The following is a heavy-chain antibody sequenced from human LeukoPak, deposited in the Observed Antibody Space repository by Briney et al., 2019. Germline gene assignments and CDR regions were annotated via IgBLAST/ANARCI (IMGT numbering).Heavy chain of an antibody. J-gene: IGHJ4*02. CDR3: ARIQLWPYYYFDY. CDR1: GGSISSGGYS. V-gene: IGHV4-30-2*01. CDR2: IYHSGST. Sequence: SQTLSLTCAVSGGSISSGGYSWSWIRQPPGKGLEWIGYIYHSGSTYHNPSLKSRVTISVDRSKNQFSLKLSSVTAADTAVYYCARIQLWPYYYFDYWGQGTLVTVSS. D-gene: IGHD5-18*01.